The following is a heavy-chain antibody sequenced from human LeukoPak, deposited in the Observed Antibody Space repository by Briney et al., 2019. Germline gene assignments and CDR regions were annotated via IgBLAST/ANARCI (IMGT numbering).Heavy chain of an antibody. D-gene: IGHD6-13*01. V-gene: IGHV4-31*03. CDR2: IYYSGST. CDR3: ARVRWPRTAAGGSYYFDY. CDR1: GDSISSGGHY. J-gene: IGHJ4*02. Sequence: SQTLSLTCTVSGDSISSGGHYWTWIRQHPEKALEWIGNIYYSGSTYYNPSLKSRITTSVDTSKNQFSLKLSSVTSADTAVYYCARVRWPRTAAGGSYYFDYWGQGTLVTVSS.